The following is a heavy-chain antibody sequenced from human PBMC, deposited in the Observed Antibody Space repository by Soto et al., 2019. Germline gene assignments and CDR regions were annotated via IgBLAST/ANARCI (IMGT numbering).Heavy chain of an antibody. V-gene: IGHV3-21*03. CDR3: ARGVVSSWVDSYYGMDV. CDR1: GFNFSIYS. J-gene: IGHJ6*02. Sequence: EVRLVESGGTLVKQGGSLRLSCAPSGFNFSIYSMHWVRQAPGKGLEWVASISSSTGYINNGDAVKGRATIARDNAKNYLFLQLNRLRVEDTATYYCARGVVSSWVDSYYGMDVWGPGTTDTVSS. CDR2: ISSSTGYI. D-gene: IGHD2-2*01.